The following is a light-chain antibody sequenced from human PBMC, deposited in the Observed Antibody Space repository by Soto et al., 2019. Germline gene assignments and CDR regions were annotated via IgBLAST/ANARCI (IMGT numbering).Light chain of an antibody. CDR3: QQYYTTPPT. CDR1: QSVLFSINQKNY. J-gene: IGKJ1*01. Sequence: DIVLTQSPDSVAVSLGERATINCKSSQSVLFSINQKNYLAWYHQKPGQPPKLLIYWASIRESGVPTRFSGSGSGTTFTLTISGLQSVDAAVYYCQQYYTTPPTFGLGTKV. V-gene: IGKV4-1*01. CDR2: WAS.